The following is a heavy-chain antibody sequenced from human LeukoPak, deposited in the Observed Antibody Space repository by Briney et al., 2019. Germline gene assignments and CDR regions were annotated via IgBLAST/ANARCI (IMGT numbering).Heavy chain of an antibody. V-gene: IGHV3-48*01. CDR3: ARDHNYAFDN. Sequence: GGSLRLSCTASGFPFIEYSMNWVRQAPGKGLEWISYIGIDSGNRKYADSVRGRFTISTDKAKNSLYLQMNSLRVEDTAVYYCARDHNYAFDNWGQGTLVSVAS. J-gene: IGHJ4*02. CDR1: GFPFIEYS. D-gene: IGHD1-1*01. CDR2: IGIDSGNR.